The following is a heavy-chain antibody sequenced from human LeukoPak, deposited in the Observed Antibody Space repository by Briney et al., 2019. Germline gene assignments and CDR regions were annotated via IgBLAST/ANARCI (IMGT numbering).Heavy chain of an antibody. V-gene: IGHV1-18*01. CDR1: GYTFTSYG. Sequence: ASVKVSCKASGYTFTSYGISWVRQAPGQGLEWMGWTSAYNGNTNYAQKLQGRVTMTTDTSTSTAYMELRSLRSDDTAVYYCARARAPNDAFDIWGQGTMVTVSS. CDR2: TSAYNGNT. CDR3: ARARAPNDAFDI. J-gene: IGHJ3*02.